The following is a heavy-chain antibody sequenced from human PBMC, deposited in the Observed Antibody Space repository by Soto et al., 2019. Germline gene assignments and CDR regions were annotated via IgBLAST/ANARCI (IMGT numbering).Heavy chain of an antibody. J-gene: IGHJ6*02. CDR3: ARASLEWSDYYTGLVYGLDV. D-gene: IGHD3-3*01. Sequence: PSETLSLTCTVSGGAVSSGGYYLNWIRLHPGKGLEWIGSIYYTGSTYYNPSLRSRVVIPIRTSENQFSLRLSAVTAADTAVYYCARASLEWSDYYTGLVYGLDVWGQGTRIAVSS. CDR2: IYYTGST. CDR1: GGAVSSGGYY. V-gene: IGHV4-31*03.